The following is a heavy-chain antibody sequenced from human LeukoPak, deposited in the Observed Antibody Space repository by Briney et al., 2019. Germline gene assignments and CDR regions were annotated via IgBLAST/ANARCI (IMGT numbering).Heavy chain of an antibody. J-gene: IGHJ3*02. V-gene: IGHV3-53*01. CDR3: AKRASIVGAYYDGDAFDI. CDR1: GFTVSSNC. Sequence: PGGSLRLSCAASGFTVSSNCMSWVRQAPGKGLEWVSVIYSGGSTYYADSVKGRFTISRDNSKNTLYLQMNSLRAEDTAVYYCAKRASIVGAYYDGDAFDIWGQGTMVTVSS. D-gene: IGHD1-26*01. CDR2: IYSGGST.